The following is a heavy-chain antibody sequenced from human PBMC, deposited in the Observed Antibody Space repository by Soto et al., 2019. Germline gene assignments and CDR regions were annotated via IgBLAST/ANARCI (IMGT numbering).Heavy chain of an antibody. CDR2: IYYSGST. Sequence: QVQLQESGPGLVKPSQTLSLTCTVSGGSISSGGYYWSWIRQHPGKGLEWIGYIYYSGSTYYNPSLKSRVTLSVDTSKNQFSLKLSSVTAADTAVYYCAGGRSDYGDYGWFDPWGQGTLVTVSS. D-gene: IGHD4-17*01. J-gene: IGHJ5*02. CDR3: AGGRSDYGDYGWFDP. CDR1: GGSISSGGYY. V-gene: IGHV4-31*03.